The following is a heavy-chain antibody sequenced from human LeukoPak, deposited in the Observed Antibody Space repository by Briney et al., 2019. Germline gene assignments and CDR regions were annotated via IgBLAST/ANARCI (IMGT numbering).Heavy chain of an antibody. V-gene: IGHV1-2*02. D-gene: IGHD1-26*01. CDR3: ARGWSGSYYSHYYYYMDV. J-gene: IGHJ6*03. CDR1: GYTFTGYY. CDR2: INPNSGGT. Sequence: ASVKVSCKASGYTFTGYYMHWVRQAPGQGLEWMGWINPNSGGTNYAQKFQGRVTMTRDTSISTAYMELSRLRSDDTAVYYCARGWSGSYYSHYYYYMDVWGKGTTDTVSS.